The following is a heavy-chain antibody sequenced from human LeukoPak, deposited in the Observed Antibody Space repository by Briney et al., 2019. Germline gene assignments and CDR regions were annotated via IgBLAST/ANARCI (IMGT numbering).Heavy chain of an antibody. Sequence: GRSLRLSCAASGFTFSSYGMHWVRQAPGKGLEWVAVIWYDGSNKYYADSVKGRFTISRDNSKNTLYLQMNSLRAEDTAVYYCARDNEIWFGELFPLDYWGQGTLVTVSS. D-gene: IGHD3-10*01. CDR1: GFTFSSYG. J-gene: IGHJ4*02. CDR3: ARDNEIWFGELFPLDY. CDR2: IWYDGSNK. V-gene: IGHV3-33*01.